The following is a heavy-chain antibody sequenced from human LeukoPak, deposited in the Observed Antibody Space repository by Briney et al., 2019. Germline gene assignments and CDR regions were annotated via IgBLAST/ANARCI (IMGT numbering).Heavy chain of an antibody. CDR1: GYTFSSFG. J-gene: IGHJ4*02. CDR2: IVPYNGNT. CDR3: ARDIDIIATTFDY. V-gene: IGHV1-18*01. D-gene: IGHD1-20*01. Sequence: ASVKVSCKTSGYTFSSFGIHWVRQAPGQGLEWMGWIVPYNGNTNYAQKFQGRLTMTTDTSTNTAYMELRSLRSDDTALYYCARDIDIIATTFDYWGQGTLVTVSS.